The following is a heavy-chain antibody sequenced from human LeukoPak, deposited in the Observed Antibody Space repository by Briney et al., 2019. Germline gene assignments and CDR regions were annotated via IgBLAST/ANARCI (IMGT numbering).Heavy chain of an antibody. V-gene: IGHV3-30*03. D-gene: IGHD2-21*02. Sequence: GGSLRLSCAASGFTFSNYAIIWVRQAPGKGLEWVSLISYDGGNKYYADSVKGRFTISRDNSKNTLYLQMNSLRAEDTALYYCARDPLFSVTDYYYYMDVWGKGTTVTVSS. CDR2: ISYDGGNK. J-gene: IGHJ6*03. CDR3: ARDPLFSVTDYYYYMDV. CDR1: GFTFSNYA.